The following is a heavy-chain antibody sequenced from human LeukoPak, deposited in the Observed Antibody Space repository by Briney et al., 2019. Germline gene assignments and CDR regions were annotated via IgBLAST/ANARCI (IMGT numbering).Heavy chain of an antibody. CDR2: IRSNGDTT. Sequence: GGSLRLSCTASGFTFSSLAMTWVRQAPGKGLEWVSTIRSNGDTTYNAGSVKGRFTISRDNSKNTLYLELNSLRVEDTATFYCAKGQELDDGVFDSWGQGTMVTVSS. D-gene: IGHD1-1*01. J-gene: IGHJ4*02. CDR3: AKGQELDDGVFDS. CDR1: GFTFSSLA. V-gene: IGHV3-23*01.